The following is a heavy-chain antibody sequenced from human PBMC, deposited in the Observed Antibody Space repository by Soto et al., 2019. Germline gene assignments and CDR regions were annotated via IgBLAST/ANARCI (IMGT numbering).Heavy chain of an antibody. Sequence: GGSLRLSCEASGFSFSSFAMNWVRQAPGRGLEWVSYISGDGAPIYYADSLKGRFTISRDNAKNSLSLQMNNLRAEDTAVYYCARENSVQAWLHHFDHWGLGTLVTVSS. J-gene: IGHJ4*02. CDR2: ISGDGAPI. D-gene: IGHD5-18*01. CDR1: GFSFSSFA. V-gene: IGHV3-48*03. CDR3: ARENSVQAWLHHFDH.